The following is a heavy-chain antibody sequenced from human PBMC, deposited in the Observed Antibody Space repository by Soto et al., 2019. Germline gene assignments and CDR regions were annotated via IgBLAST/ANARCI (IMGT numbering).Heavy chain of an antibody. D-gene: IGHD2-15*01. J-gene: IGHJ6*02. V-gene: IGHV3-9*01. CDR2: ISWNRGSI. CDR3: STRGGSYRPAWDYYYYGMDV. CDR1: GFTFDDYA. Sequence: GGSLRLSCAASGFTFDDYAMHWVRQAPGKGLEWVSGISWNRGSIDYADSVKSRFTISRDNAKNSLYLQMNSLRAEDTAVYYCSTRGGSYRPAWDYYYYGMDVWGQGT.